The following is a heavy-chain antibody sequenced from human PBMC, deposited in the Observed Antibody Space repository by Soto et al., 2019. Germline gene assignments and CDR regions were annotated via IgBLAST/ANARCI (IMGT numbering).Heavy chain of an antibody. Sequence: PSETLSLTCAVYGGSFNGYYWSWIRQPPGKGLEWIGEINHSGSTNYNPSLKSRVTISVDTSKNQFSLKLSSVTAADTAVYYCARGSIVVVPAAGNWFDPWGQGTLVTVS. V-gene: IGHV4-34*01. J-gene: IGHJ5*02. CDR3: ARGSIVVVPAAGNWFDP. D-gene: IGHD2-2*01. CDR2: INHSGST. CDR1: GGSFNGYY.